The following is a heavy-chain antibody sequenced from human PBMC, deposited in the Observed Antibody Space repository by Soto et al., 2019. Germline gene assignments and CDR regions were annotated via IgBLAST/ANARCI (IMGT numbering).Heavy chain of an antibody. V-gene: IGHV3-7*01. CDR3: ARDRHGSGSYSPYYYGMDV. CDR2: IKQDGSEK. D-gene: IGHD3-10*01. CDR1: GYTFTSYW. Sequence: SCKASGYTFTSYWMSWVRQAPGKGLEWVANIKQDGSEKYYVDSVKGRFTISRDNAKNSLYLQMNGLRAEDTAVYYCARDRHGSGSYSPYYYGMDVWGQGTTVTVSS. J-gene: IGHJ6*02.